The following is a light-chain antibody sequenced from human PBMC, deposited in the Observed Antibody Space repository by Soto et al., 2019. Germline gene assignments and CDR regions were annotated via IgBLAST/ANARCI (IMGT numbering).Light chain of an antibody. CDR1: SSDVGGYNS. CDR2: DVS. Sequence: QSVLTQPASVSGSPGQSIAISCTGTSSDVGGYNSASWYQQHPGKAPKLLIYDVSNRPSGVSNRSSGSKSGNTASLTISGLQAEDEADYYCSSYSTGGSYVFGTGTKLTVL. J-gene: IGLJ1*01. CDR3: SSYSTGGSYV. V-gene: IGLV2-14*03.